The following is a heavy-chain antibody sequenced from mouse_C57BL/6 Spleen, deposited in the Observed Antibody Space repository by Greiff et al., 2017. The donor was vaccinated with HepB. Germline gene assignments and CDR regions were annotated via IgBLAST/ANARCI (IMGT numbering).Heavy chain of an antibody. Sequence: EVQLQQSGPELVKPGASVKMSCKASGYTFTDYNMHWVKQSHGKSLEWIGYINPNNGGTSYNQKFKGKATLTVNKSSSTAYMERRSLTSEDSAVYYCARGGGYGSSYVGNFDYWGQGTTLTVSS. D-gene: IGHD1-1*01. V-gene: IGHV1-22*01. CDR1: GYTFTDYN. CDR2: INPNNGGT. J-gene: IGHJ2*01. CDR3: ARGGGYGSSYVGNFDY.